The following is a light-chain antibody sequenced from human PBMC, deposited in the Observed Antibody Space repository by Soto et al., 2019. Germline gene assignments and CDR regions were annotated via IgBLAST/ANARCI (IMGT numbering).Light chain of an antibody. CDR2: GNS. CDR3: QSYDSSLSGWV. J-gene: IGLJ3*02. Sequence: QPVLTQPPSVSGAPGQRVTISCTGSSSNIGAGHDVHWYQQLPGTAPKLLIYGNSNRPSGVPDRFSGSKSGTSASLAITGLQSEDEADYYCQSYDSSLSGWVFGGGTQLTVL. V-gene: IGLV1-40*01. CDR1: SSNIGAGHD.